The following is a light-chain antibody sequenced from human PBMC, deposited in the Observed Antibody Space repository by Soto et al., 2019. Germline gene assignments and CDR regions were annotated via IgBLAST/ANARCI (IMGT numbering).Light chain of an antibody. Sequence: QSALTQPASVSGSPGQSITISCTGTSSDVGSYNLVSWYRQHPGKAPKLMIYEVSKRPSGVPDRFSGSKSGNTASLTVSGLQAEDEADYYCSSFAGSNILYVFGSGTKVTVL. CDR2: EVS. J-gene: IGLJ1*01. V-gene: IGLV2-14*02. CDR3: SSFAGSNILYV. CDR1: SSDVGSYNL.